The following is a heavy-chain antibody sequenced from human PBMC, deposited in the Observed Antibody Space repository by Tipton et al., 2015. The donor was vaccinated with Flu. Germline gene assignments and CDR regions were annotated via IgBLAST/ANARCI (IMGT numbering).Heavy chain of an antibody. CDR2: ISSSGRTI. CDR1: GSTFSDYN. D-gene: IGHD3-22*01. V-gene: IGHV3-11*01. J-gene: IGHJ4*02. CDR3: AREGGYDSSAFYHYYFDS. Sequence: SLRLSCAASGSTFSDYNMSWIRQALGKGLEWISYISSSGRTIIYADSVKGRFTISRDNAKNSLYLQMNGLRAEDTAVYYCAREGGYDSSAFYHYYFDSWGQGTLVAVSS.